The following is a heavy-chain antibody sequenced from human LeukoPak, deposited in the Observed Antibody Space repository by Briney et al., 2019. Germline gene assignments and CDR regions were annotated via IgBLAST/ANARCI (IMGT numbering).Heavy chain of an antibody. CDR2: ISDSGGST. V-gene: IGHV3-23*01. Sequence: GGSLRLSCAASGFTFSSYAMSWVRQAPGKGLECVSAISDSGGSTYYADSVKGRFTISRDNSKNTLYLQMNSLRAEDTAVYYCAKGGVATIWFALVWGQGTLVAVSS. CDR3: AKGGVATIWFALV. D-gene: IGHD5-12*01. J-gene: IGHJ4*02. CDR1: GFTFSSYA.